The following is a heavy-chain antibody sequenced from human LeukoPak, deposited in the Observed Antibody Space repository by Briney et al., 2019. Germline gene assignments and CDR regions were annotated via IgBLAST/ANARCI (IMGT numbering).Heavy chain of an antibody. CDR3: ARGGIAAAGSSDY. D-gene: IGHD6-13*01. CDR1: GGTFSSYA. Sequence: SVKVSCKASGGTFSSYAISWVRQAPGQGLEWMGGIIPIFGTANYAQKFQGRVTITADESTSTAYMELSSLRSEDTAVYYCARGGIAAAGSSDYWGQGTLVTVSS. V-gene: IGHV1-69*01. CDR2: IIPIFGTA. J-gene: IGHJ4*02.